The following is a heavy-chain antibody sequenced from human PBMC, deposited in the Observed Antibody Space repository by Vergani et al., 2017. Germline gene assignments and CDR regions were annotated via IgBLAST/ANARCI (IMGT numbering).Heavy chain of an antibody. J-gene: IGHJ4*02. V-gene: IGHV3-11*01. Sequence: QVQLVESGGGLVKPGGSLRLSCAASGFSFSDHYMTWIRQAPGKGLEWVSYISNSGNTIEYADSVKGRFSISRDNAKSSLFLQMDSLRAEDTAVYYCARGWWELLSDYWGQGTLVTVSS. CDR3: ARGWWELLSDY. CDR2: ISNSGNTI. D-gene: IGHD1-26*01. CDR1: GFSFSDHY.